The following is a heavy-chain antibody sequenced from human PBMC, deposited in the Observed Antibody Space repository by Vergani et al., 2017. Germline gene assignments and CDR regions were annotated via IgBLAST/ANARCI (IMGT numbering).Heavy chain of an antibody. D-gene: IGHD2-2*01. CDR3: ARGLLQCSSTSCYYY. CDR2: INSDGSST. CDR1: GFTFSSYW. Sequence: EVQLVESGGGLVQPGGSLRLSCAASGFTFSSYWMHWVRQAPGKGLVWVSRINSDGSSTSYADSVKGRFTISRNNAKNTLYLQMNSLRAEDTAVYYCARGLLQCSSTSCYYYWSQGSLVTVSS. V-gene: IGHV3-74*01. J-gene: IGHJ4*02.